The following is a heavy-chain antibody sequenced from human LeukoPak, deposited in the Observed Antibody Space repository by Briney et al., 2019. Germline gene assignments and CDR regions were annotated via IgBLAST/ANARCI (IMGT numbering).Heavy chain of an antibody. CDR1: GYTFTSYG. CDR2: ISAYNGNT. V-gene: IGHV1-18*01. CDR3: ARDSDGRLVAAIDIDY. J-gene: IGHJ4*02. Sequence: ASVKVSCKASGYTFTSYGISWVRQAPGQGLEWMGWISAYNGNTNYAQKLQGRVTMTTDTSTSTAYMELRSLRSDDTAVYYCARDSDGRLVAAIDIDYWGQGTLVTVSS. D-gene: IGHD5-12*01.